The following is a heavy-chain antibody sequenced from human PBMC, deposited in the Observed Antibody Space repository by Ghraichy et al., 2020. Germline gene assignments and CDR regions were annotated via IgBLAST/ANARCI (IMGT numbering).Heavy chain of an antibody. V-gene: IGHV4-39*01. D-gene: IGHD4-11*01. CDR3: SRCSDYTRSGYDY. J-gene: IGHJ4*02. CDR1: GGSISSSNYH. CDR2: INYRGDT. Sequence: SETPSLTCSVSGGSISSSNYHWSWIRQPPGKGLEWIGSINYRGDTYYNPSLKSRVTISVDTSRNQFSLKLSSVTAADTAIDYSSRCSDYTRSGYDYWGQGTLVTVSS.